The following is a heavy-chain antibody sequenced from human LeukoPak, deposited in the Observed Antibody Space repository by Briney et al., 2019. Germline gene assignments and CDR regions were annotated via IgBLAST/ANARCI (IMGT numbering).Heavy chain of an antibody. J-gene: IGHJ6*02. V-gene: IGHV3-48*01. CDR2: ISSTSSAI. CDR1: GFTFSSYS. Sequence: GGSLRLSCAASGFTFSSYSMNWVCEAPGKGQGWVSYISSTSSAIYSADSAKGRFTISRDNAKNSLYLQMNSLRAEDTAVYYCARMSFPRFLEWLLYTGMDVWGQGTTVTVSS. CDR3: ARMSFPRFLEWLLYTGMDV. D-gene: IGHD3-3*01.